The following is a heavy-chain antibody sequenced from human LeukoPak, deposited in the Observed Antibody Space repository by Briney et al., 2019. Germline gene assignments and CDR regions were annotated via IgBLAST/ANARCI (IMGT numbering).Heavy chain of an antibody. CDR1: GFTFRSYD. CDR3: AKRPTSGYSHDAFDI. J-gene: IGHJ3*02. CDR2: IGTAGDT. D-gene: IGHD2-21*01. Sequence: PGGSLRLSCEASGFTFRSYDMYWVRQAPGKGLEWVSNIGTAGDTYYADSVKGRFTISRDNSKNTLYLQMNSLRAEDTAVYYCAKRPTSGYSHDAFDIWGQGTMVAVSS. V-gene: IGHV3-13*01.